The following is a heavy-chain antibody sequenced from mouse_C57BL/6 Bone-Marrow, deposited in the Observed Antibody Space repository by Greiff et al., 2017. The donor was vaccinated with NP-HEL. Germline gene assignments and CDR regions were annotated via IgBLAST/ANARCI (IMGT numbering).Heavy chain of an antibody. Sequence: EVQLQQSGAELVRPGASVKLSCTASGFTINDYYMHWVKQRPEQGLEWIGWIDPENGDTEYASKFQGKATITADTSSNTAYLQLSSLTSEDTAVDYGTSSDGYYVEYLDYGGQGTTLTVTA. D-gene: IGHD2-3*01. J-gene: IGHJ2*01. V-gene: IGHV14-4*01. CDR3: TSSDGYYVEYLDY. CDR2: IDPENGDT. CDR1: GFTINDYY.